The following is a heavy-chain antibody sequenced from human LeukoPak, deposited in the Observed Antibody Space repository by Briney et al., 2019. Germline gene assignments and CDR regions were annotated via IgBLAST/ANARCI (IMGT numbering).Heavy chain of an antibody. CDR3: AKDLSGAYPWGTGNFDY. CDR1: GFTFSSYA. Sequence: GGSLRLSCAASGFTFSSYAMSWVRQAPGKGLEWVSGISGSGGSTYYADSVKGRFTISRDNSKNTLYLQMNSVRAEDTAVYYCAKDLSGAYPWGTGNFDYWGQGTLVTVSS. CDR2: ISGSGGST. V-gene: IGHV3-23*01. D-gene: IGHD3-10*01. J-gene: IGHJ4*02.